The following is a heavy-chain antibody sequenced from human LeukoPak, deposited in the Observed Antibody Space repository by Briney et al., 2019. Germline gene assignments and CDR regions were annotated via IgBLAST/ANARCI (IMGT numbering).Heavy chain of an antibody. CDR3: ARAPRYAPMIGVVDV. V-gene: IGHV1-18*01. J-gene: IGHJ6*02. Sequence: ASVKVSCKASGYTFTSYGISWVRQAPGQGLEWMGWISAYNGNTNYAQKLQGRVTMTTDTSTSTAYMELRSLRSEDTAVYYCARAPRYAPMIGVVDVWGQGTTVTVSS. D-gene: IGHD3-22*01. CDR1: GYTFTSYG. CDR2: ISAYNGNT.